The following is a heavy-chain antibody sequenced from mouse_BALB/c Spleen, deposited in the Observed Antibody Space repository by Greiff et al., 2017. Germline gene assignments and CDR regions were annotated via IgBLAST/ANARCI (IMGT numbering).Heavy chain of an antibody. J-gene: IGHJ1*01. D-gene: IGHD2-4*01. CDR2: ISYDGSN. V-gene: IGHV3-6*02. CDR3: ARPCYYDYDVRYFDV. CDR1: GYSITSGYY. Sequence: EVQVVESGPGLVKPSQSLSLTCSVTGYSITSGYYWNWIRQFPGNKLEWMCYISYDGSNNYNPSLKNRISITRDTSKNQFFLKLNSVTTEDTATYYCARPCYYDYDVRYFDVWGAGTTVTVSS.